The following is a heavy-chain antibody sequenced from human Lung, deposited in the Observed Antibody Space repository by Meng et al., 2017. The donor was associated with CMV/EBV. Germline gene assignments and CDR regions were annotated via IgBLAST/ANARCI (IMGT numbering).Heavy chain of an antibody. D-gene: IGHD3-10*01. Sequence: SCAASGFTFSSYWMHWVRQAPGKGLVWVSRINSDGSSTSYADSVKGRFTISRDNAKNTLYLQMNSLRAEDTAVYYCARDLRVRGVKGGSRYYGMDVXGQGXTVT. CDR1: GFTFSSYW. CDR3: ARDLRVRGVKGGSRYYGMDV. J-gene: IGHJ6*02. CDR2: INSDGSST. V-gene: IGHV3-74*01.